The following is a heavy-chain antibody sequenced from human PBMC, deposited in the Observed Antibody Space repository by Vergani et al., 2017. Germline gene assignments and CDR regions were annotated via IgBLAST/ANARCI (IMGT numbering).Heavy chain of an antibody. J-gene: IGHJ5*02. CDR3: ARGPHRPPSRYIAVAGTAWFDP. CDR1: GYTFTSYA. Sequence: QVQLVQSGSELKKPGASVKVSCKASGYTFTSYAMNWVRQAPGQGLEWMGWINTNTGNPTYAQGFTGRFVFSLDTSVSTAYLQISSLKAEDTAVYYCARGPHRPPSRYIAVAGTAWFDPWGQGTLVTVSS. V-gene: IGHV7-4-1*02. CDR2: INTNTGNP. D-gene: IGHD6-19*01.